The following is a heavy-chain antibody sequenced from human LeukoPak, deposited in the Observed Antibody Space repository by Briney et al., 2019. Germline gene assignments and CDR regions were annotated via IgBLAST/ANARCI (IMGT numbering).Heavy chain of an antibody. CDR1: GFTVSSNY. D-gene: IGHD6-13*01. Sequence: GGSLRLSCAASGFTVSSNYMTWVRQAPGKGLEWVAVIYNSGNKYYADSVKGRFTISRDRNKNTQYLQMNRLGAEDTAVYYCARDRTAAGIGEYYFDYWGQGTMVTVSS. V-gene: IGHV3-66*01. CDR2: IYNSGNK. J-gene: IGHJ4*02. CDR3: ARDRTAAGIGEYYFDY.